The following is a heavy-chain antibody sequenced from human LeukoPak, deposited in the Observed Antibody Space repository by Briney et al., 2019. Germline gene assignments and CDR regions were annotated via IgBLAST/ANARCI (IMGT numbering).Heavy chain of an antibody. J-gene: IGHJ4*02. CDR1: GGSINSYY. CDR2: IYSSGST. V-gene: IGHV4-4*07. CDR3: ARGGKATVVTM. D-gene: IGHD4-23*01. Sequence: SETLSLTCTVSGGSINSYYWSWIRQPAGKGLEWIGRIYSSGSTNYNPSLKSRVSMSADTSKNQFSLKLTSVTAADTALYYCARGGKATVVTMWGQGILVTVSS.